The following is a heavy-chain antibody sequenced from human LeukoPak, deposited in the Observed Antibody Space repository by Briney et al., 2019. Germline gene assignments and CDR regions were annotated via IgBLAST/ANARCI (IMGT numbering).Heavy chain of an antibody. CDR3: AKIAYDYYDSSGYSENFDY. D-gene: IGHD3-22*01. CDR1: GFTFSSYG. V-gene: IGHV3-30*18. CDR2: ISYDGSNK. J-gene: IGHJ4*02. Sequence: GGSLRLSCAASGFTFSSYGMHWVRQAPGKGLEWVAVISYDGSNKYYADSVKGRFTISRDNSKNTLYLQMNSLRAEDTAVYYCAKIAYDYYDSSGYSENFDYWGQGTLVTVSS.